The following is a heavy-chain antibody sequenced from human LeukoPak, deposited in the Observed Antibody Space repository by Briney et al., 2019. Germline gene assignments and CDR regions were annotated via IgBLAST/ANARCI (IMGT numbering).Heavy chain of an antibody. D-gene: IGHD6-13*01. CDR3: AKSSGYSSTWGVDY. CDR2: ISGSGGTT. V-gene: IGHV3-23*01. Sequence: LGGSLRLSCAASGFTFSSYGMSWVRQAPGKGLECVSGISGSGGTTYYADSVKGRFTISRDNSKNTLYLQMNSLRAEDTAVYYCAKSSGYSSTWGVDYWGQGTLVTVSS. J-gene: IGHJ4*02. CDR1: GFTFSSYG.